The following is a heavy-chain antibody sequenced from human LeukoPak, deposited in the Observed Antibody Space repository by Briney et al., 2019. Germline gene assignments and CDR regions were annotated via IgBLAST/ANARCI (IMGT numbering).Heavy chain of an antibody. CDR2: IYYSGST. V-gene: IGHV4-39*07. D-gene: IGHD3-9*01. CDR3: ARDREDYDILTGTRANWFDP. CDR1: GGSISSSRYY. J-gene: IGHJ5*02. Sequence: PSETLSLTCTVSGGSISSSRYYWGWIRQPPGRGLEWIGSIYYSGSTYYNPSLKSRVTMSVDTSKNQFSLKLSSVTAADTAVYYCARDREDYDILTGTRANWFDPWGQGTLVTVSS.